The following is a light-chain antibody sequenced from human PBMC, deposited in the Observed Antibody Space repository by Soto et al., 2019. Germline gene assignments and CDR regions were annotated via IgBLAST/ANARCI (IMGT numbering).Light chain of an antibody. Sequence: DIPMTQSPSSLSASVGDRVTITCRASQTVNTYLNWYQQRPGKAPKLLISAASSLKSGVPSRFSGSGSGTDFTLTISSPQPEDSATYYCQHSYSTPPTFGQGTRVEIK. V-gene: IGKV1-39*01. J-gene: IGKJ1*01. CDR1: QTVNTY. CDR2: AAS. CDR3: QHSYSTPPT.